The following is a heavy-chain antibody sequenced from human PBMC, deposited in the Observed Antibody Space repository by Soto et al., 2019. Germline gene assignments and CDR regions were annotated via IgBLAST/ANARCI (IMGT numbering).Heavy chain of an antibody. CDR1: GFTFSNYG. CDR2: ISYDGSNK. J-gene: IGHJ4*02. V-gene: IGHV3-30-3*01. Sequence: QVQLVESGGGVVQPGRSLRLSCTASGFTFSNYGMHWVRQAPGKGLKWVAVISYDGSNKYYADSVKGRFTISRDNSKNTQYLQMNNLRAEDTAVYYCARGRDYLGGDFDYWGQGTLVTVSS. CDR3: ARGRDYLGGDFDY. D-gene: IGHD3-16*01.